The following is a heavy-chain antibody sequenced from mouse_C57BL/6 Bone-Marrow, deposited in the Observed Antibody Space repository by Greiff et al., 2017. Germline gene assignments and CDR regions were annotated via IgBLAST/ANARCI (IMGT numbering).Heavy chain of an antibody. CDR2: IYPGRGST. CDR3: ARENWEGYCDV. V-gene: IGHV1-55*01. Sequence: QVQLKQPGAELVKPGASVKMSCKASGYTFTSYWITWVKQRPGQGLEWIGDIYPGRGSTNYNEKFKSKVTLPVDTSSSPAYMQLSSRTSEDSAVYYWARENWEGYCDVWGTGSTGTVSS. D-gene: IGHD4-1*01. J-gene: IGHJ1*03. CDR1: GYTFTSYW.